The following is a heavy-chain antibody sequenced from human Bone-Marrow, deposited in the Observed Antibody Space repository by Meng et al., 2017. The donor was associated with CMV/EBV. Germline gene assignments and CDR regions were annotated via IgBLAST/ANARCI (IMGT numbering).Heavy chain of an antibody. Sequence: GGSLRLSCAASGFTFSSYGMHWVRQAPGKGLEWVAVIWYDGSNKYYADSVKGRFTISRDNSKNTLYLQMNSLRAEDTAVYYCARMYYDFWSGSREFDYWGQGTRVTVSS. D-gene: IGHD3-3*01. J-gene: IGHJ4*02. CDR1: GFTFSSYG. V-gene: IGHV3-33*01. CDR3: ARMYYDFWSGSREFDY. CDR2: IWYDGSNK.